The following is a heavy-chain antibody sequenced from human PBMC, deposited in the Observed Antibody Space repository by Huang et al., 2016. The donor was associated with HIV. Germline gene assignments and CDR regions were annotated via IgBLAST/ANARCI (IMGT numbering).Heavy chain of an antibody. Sequence: QVQLVQSGAEVKQPVASVKVSCKASGYSFTAYGMHWVRQVPGQRLEWMGWHNGNGKIRNSEKFQDSVTISTDTSANTAYVELSSLRSEDTAVYYCARPLNYYDSSGYFSLSVFDLWGQGTMVTVSS. J-gene: IGHJ3*01. CDR1: GYSFTAYG. D-gene: IGHD3-22*01. CDR2: HNGNGKI. V-gene: IGHV1-3*01. CDR3: ARPLNYYDSSGYFSLSVFDL.